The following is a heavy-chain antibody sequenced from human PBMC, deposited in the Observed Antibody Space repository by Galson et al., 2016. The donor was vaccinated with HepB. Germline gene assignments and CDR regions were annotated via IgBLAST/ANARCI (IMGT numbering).Heavy chain of an antibody. Sequence: CAISGDSVSSNSATWNWIRQSPSRGLEWLGRTYYGSKWYSDYALSVKSRITINPDTSKSQFSLQLNSVTPEDTAVYYCARVRSGYSGYANPYYYGMDVWGQGTTVTVSS. CDR3: ARVRSGYSGYANPYYYGMDV. J-gene: IGHJ6*02. CDR1: GDSVSSNSAT. CDR2: TYYGSKWYS. D-gene: IGHD5-12*01. V-gene: IGHV6-1*01.